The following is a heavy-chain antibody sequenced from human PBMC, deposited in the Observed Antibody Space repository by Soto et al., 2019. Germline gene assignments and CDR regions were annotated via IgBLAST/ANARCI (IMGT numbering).Heavy chain of an antibody. J-gene: IGHJ6*03. CDR1: SGSISSSNW. CDR2: IYHSGST. Sequence: SETLSLTCAVSSGSISSSNWWSWVRQPPGKGLEWIGEIYHSGSTNYNPSLKSRVTISVDKSKNQFSLKLSSVTAVDTAVYYCATTSRITIFGVVIPYYYYMDVWGKGTTVTVSS. V-gene: IGHV4-4*02. CDR3: ATTSRITIFGVVIPYYYYMDV. D-gene: IGHD3-3*01.